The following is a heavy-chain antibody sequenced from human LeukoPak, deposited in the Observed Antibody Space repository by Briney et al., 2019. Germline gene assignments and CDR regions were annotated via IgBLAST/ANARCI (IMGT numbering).Heavy chain of an antibody. J-gene: IGHJ4*02. CDR3: ARALAAAVFY. V-gene: IGHV1-46*03. D-gene: IGHD6-13*01. CDR1: GYTFTSYG. Sequence: ASVKVSCKASGYTFTSYGISWVRQAPGQGLEWMGIINPSGGSTSYAQKFQGRVTMTRDTSTSTVYMELSSLRSEDTAVYYCARALAAAVFYWGQGTLVTVSS. CDR2: INPSGGST.